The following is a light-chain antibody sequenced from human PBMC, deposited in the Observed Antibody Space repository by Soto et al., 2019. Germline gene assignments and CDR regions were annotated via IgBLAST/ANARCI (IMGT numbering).Light chain of an antibody. V-gene: IGLV2-14*01. J-gene: IGLJ1*01. CDR1: SNDVGGYNY. CDR3: SSYASTNTLDV. CDR2: DVS. Sequence: QSALTQPASVSGSPGQSITISCTGTSNDVGGYNYVYWYQQHPGKAPKLMIYDVSNRPSGVYNRFSGSKSGNTASLTISGLQAEDEADYYCSSYASTNTLDVFGTGTKLTVL.